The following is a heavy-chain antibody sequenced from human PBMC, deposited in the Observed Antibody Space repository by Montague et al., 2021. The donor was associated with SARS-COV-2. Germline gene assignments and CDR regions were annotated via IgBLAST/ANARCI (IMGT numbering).Heavy chain of an antibody. D-gene: IGHD4-17*01. V-gene: IGHV4-39*01. Sequence: SETLSLTCTVSGGSIRTSSYYWGWIRPPPGKGLDWMGSIYYSGSTYYNPSLKSRVTISVDTSKNQFSLKLSSVTAADTAVYYCAMRGGALDAFDIWGQGTMVIVSS. CDR1: GGSIRTSSYY. CDR3: AMRGGALDAFDI. CDR2: IYYSGST. J-gene: IGHJ3*02.